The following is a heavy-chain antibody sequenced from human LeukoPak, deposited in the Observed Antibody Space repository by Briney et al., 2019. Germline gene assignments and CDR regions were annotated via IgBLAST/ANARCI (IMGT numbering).Heavy chain of an antibody. CDR2: INHGGST. CDR3: ARGLGQLERPAPNWFDP. CDR1: GGSFSGYY. D-gene: IGHD1-1*01. J-gene: IGHJ5*02. V-gene: IGHV4-34*01. Sequence: SETLSLTCAVYGGSFSGYYWSWIRQPQGKGLEWMGEINHGGSTNYNPSLKSRVTISVDTSKNQFSLKLSSVTAADTAVYYCARGLGQLERPAPNWFDPWGQGTLVTVSS.